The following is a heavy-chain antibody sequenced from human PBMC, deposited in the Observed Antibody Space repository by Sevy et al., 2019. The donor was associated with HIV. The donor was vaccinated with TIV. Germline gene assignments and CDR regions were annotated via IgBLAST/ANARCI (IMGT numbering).Heavy chain of an antibody. D-gene: IGHD3-10*01. Sequence: GGSLRLSCAASGFTFGSYDMYWVRQTPGKGLEWVVLISFYGSNKEYADSVKGRFTISRDNSKNTVYLQMSSLKPEDTAVYYCAKDAFEVRGVLSSRGMPTYYHAMDLWGQGTTVTVSS. CDR1: GFTFGSYD. J-gene: IGHJ6*02. V-gene: IGHV3-30*18. CDR2: ISFYGSNK. CDR3: AKDAFEVRGVLSSRGMPTYYHAMDL.